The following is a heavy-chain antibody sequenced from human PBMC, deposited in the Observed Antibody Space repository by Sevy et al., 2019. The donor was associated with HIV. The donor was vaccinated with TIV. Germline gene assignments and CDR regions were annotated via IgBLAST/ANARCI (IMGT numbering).Heavy chain of an antibody. Sequence: GGSLRLSCTAFGFTFSGSAMHWVRQASGKGLEWVARIRRKANGDATAYAASVKGRFTISRDDSENTAYLQMNSLKTEDTAVYYCTCGLGSYYFDNWGQGTLVTVSS. CDR3: TCGLGSYYFDN. D-gene: IGHD3-10*01. J-gene: IGHJ4*02. CDR2: IRRKANGDAT. CDR1: GFTFSGSA. V-gene: IGHV3-73*01.